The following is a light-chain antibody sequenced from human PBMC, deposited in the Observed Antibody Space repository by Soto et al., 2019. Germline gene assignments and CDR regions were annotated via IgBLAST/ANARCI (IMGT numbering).Light chain of an antibody. Sequence: TVVTPSVGARATFTWEAATRFCSSSQSVSNNYLAWYQQKPGQAPRLLIYDASNRATGIPARFSGSGSGTDFTLTISSLEPEDFAVYYCQQRSNSPPTFGQGTQVEI. V-gene: IGKV3-11*01. CDR1: QSVSNNY. J-gene: IGKJ5*01. CDR2: DAS. CDR3: QQRSNSPPT.